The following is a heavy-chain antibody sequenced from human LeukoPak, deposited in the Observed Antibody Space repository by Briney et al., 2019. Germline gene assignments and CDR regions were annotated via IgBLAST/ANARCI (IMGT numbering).Heavy chain of an antibody. Sequence: GGSLRLSCAASGFTFSSYSMNWVRQAPGKGLEWVSSISSSSSYIYYADSVKGRFTISRDNAKNSLYLQMNSLRAEDTAVYYCARLPSEYSSSSYAFDIWGQGTMVTVSS. CDR1: GFTFSSYS. D-gene: IGHD6-6*01. CDR2: ISSSSSYI. V-gene: IGHV3-21*01. J-gene: IGHJ3*02. CDR3: ARLPSEYSSSSYAFDI.